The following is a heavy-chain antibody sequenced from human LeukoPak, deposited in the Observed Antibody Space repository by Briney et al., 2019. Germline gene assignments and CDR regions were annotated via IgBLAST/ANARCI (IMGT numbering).Heavy chain of an antibody. D-gene: IGHD3-22*01. CDR2: IYYSGST. J-gene: IGHJ5*02. Sequence: SETLSLTCTVSGGSISSYYWSWIRQPPGKGLEWIGYIYYSGSTNYNPSLKSRVTISVDTSKNQFSLKLSSVTAADTAVYYCARGGTYYYDSSGYPQAWFDPWGQGTLVTVSS. CDR1: GGSISSYY. CDR3: ARGGTYYYDSSGYPQAWFDP. V-gene: IGHV4-59*01.